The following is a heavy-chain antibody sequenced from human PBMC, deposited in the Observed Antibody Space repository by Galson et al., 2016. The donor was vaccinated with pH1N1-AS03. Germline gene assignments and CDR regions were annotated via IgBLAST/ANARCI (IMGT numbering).Heavy chain of an antibody. CDR1: GFKFSDSS. CDR2: IRSKSNNSTT. Sequence: SLRLSCAASGFKFSDSSLHWVRQASGKGLEWVGRIRSKSNNSTTAFAASVKGRFTISRDDSKNTAYLQMNSLQVNDTAVYYCTRCAGGSHGFDPWGQGTLVTVSS. J-gene: IGHJ5*02. CDR3: TRCAGGSHGFDP. V-gene: IGHV3-73*01. D-gene: IGHD3-16*01.